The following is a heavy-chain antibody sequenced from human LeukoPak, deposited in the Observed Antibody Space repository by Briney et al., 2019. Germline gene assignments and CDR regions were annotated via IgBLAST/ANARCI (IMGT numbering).Heavy chain of an antibody. CDR2: IYYSGST. V-gene: IGHV4-31*03. CDR1: GGSISSGGYY. CDR3: ARALGEYYFDS. Sequence: SQTLSLTCTVSGGSISSGGYYWNWIRQHPGKGLEWIGYIYYSGSTYYSPSFRSRFTISVDTSRNQFSLRLSSVTAADTAVYYCARALGEYYFDSWGQGTLVTVSS. D-gene: IGHD3-3*01. J-gene: IGHJ4*02.